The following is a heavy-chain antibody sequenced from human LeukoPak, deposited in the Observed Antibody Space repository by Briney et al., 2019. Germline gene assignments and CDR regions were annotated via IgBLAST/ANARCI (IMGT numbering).Heavy chain of an antibody. CDR2: IYYSGST. J-gene: IGHJ5*02. D-gene: IGHD3-10*01. Sequence: SETLSLTCAGYGGSFSGYYWSWIRQPPGKGLEWIGSIYYSGSTYCNPSLKSRVTISVDTSKNQFSLKLSSVTAADTAVYYCARQFRRITMVRGVRRDWFDPWGQGTLVTVSS. CDR3: ARQFRRITMVRGVRRDWFDP. CDR1: GGSFSGYY. V-gene: IGHV4-34*01.